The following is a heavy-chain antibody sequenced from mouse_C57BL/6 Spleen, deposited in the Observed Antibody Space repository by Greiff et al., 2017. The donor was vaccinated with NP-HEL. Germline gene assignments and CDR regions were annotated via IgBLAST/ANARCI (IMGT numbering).Heavy chain of an antibody. Sequence: QVQLQQSGAELVRPGASVTLSCKASGYTFTDYEMHWVKQTPVHGLEWIGAIDPETGGTAYNQKFKGKAILTADKSSSTAYMELRSLTSEDSAVYYCTRWAYDYDVYAMDYWGQGTSVTVSS. D-gene: IGHD2-4*01. V-gene: IGHV1-15*01. CDR2: IDPETGGT. J-gene: IGHJ4*01. CDR1: GYTFTDYE. CDR3: TRWAYDYDVYAMDY.